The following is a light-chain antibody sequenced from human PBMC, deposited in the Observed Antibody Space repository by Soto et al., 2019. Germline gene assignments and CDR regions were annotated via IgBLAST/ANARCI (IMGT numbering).Light chain of an antibody. Sequence: QSVLTQPPSVSGAPGQRVTISCTGSNSNIGAGYDVHWYQQLPGTAPKLLIYYNNIRPSGVPDRFSGSKSGTSASLAITGLQAEDEADYYCQSQNISLSGSVFGGGTKVTVL. V-gene: IGLV1-40*01. CDR1: NSNIGAGYD. J-gene: IGLJ2*01. CDR2: YNN. CDR3: QSQNISLSGSV.